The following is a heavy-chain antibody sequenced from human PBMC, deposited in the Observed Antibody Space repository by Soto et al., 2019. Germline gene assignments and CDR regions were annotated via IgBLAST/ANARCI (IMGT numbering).Heavy chain of an antibody. CDR2: VNPSGGHT. V-gene: IGHV1-46*03. Sequence: QVQLMQSGAEVKKPGASVKVSCKASGDTFSDYYIHWVRQAPGQGLEWMGTVNPSGGHTTYSQHLLGRVTXTXXXSXXTLHRELTSLTSEDTAVYYCARGGHVVVVTAALDYWGQGTLVTVSS. J-gene: IGHJ4*02. D-gene: IGHD2-21*02. CDR3: ARGGHVVVVTAALDY. CDR1: GDTFSDYY.